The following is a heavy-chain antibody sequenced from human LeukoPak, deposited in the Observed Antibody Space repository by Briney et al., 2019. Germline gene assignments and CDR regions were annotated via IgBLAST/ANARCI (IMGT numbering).Heavy chain of an antibody. J-gene: IGHJ5*02. CDR2: ISAYNGNT. V-gene: IGHV1-18*01. CDR3: AREGSGPYSSGPTPWFDP. Sequence: ASVKVSCKASGYTFTSYGISWVRQAPGQGLEWMGWISAYNGNTNYAQKLQGRVTMTTDTSTSTAYMELRSLRSDDTAVYYCAREGSGPYSSGPTPWFDPWGQGTLVTVSS. CDR1: GYTFTSYG. D-gene: IGHD6-19*01.